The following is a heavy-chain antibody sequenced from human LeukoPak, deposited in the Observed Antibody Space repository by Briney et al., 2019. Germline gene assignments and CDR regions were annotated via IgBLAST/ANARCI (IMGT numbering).Heavy chain of an antibody. CDR2: IIPILGVA. D-gene: IGHD5-12*01. Sequence: SVKVSCKSSGDNFSNYAFSWVRQAPGHGLEWMGRIIPILGVATYAQKFQGRVTITADRSTSTSYMELSSLRSEDTALYYCARQYSGYGYYGMDVWGQGTTVTVSS. V-gene: IGHV1-69*04. CDR3: ARQYSGYGYYGMDV. CDR1: GDNFSNYA. J-gene: IGHJ6*02.